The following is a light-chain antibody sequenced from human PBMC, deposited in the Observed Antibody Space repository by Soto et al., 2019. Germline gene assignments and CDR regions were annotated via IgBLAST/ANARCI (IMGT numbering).Light chain of an antibody. CDR3: SSYRSSDTLEV. CDR1: SEDIGAYDY. CDR2: AVN. Sequence: QSVLTQAASVSASPGQSIFISCTGTSEDIGAYDYVSWYPQHPGKAPKLILYAVNDRPSGVSSRFSGSKSGNTASLPISGVQPDDEADYYCSSYRSSDTLEVFGTGTKVTVL. V-gene: IGLV2-14*01. J-gene: IGLJ1*01.